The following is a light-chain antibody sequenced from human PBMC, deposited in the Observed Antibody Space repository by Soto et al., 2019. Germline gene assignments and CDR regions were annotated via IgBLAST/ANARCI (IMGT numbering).Light chain of an antibody. J-gene: IGKJ4*01. CDR3: QQANSFPLT. CDR2: AAS. CDR1: QGISNW. Sequence: DIQMTQSPSSVSASVGDRVTITCRASQGISNWLAWYQQKPGKAPKLLIYAASSLQSGVPSRFSGSGFGTDFTLTISSLQPDDFATYYCQQANSFPLTFGGGTKVELK. V-gene: IGKV1-12*01.